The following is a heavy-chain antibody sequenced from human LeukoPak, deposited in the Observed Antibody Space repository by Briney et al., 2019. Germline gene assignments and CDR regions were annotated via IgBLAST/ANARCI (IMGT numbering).Heavy chain of an antibody. J-gene: IGHJ4*02. Sequence: GGSLRLSCAASGFTFSSYAISWVRQAPGQGLEWMGGIIPIFGTANYAQKFQGRVTITADESTSTAYMELSSLRSEDTAVYYCARETRVGASDYWGQGTLVTVSS. CDR1: GFTFSSYA. D-gene: IGHD1-26*01. CDR2: IIPIFGTA. CDR3: ARETRVGASDY. V-gene: IGHV1-69*01.